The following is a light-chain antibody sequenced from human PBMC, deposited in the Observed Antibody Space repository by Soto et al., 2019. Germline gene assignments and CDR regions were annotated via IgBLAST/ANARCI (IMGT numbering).Light chain of an antibody. CDR1: QTISKY. Sequence: DIKMTQSPSSLSASVGDTVAITCRASQTISKYLNWYQQKPGKAPRLLIYAASSLLSGVPARFSGSGFGTDFTLTISSLLPEDFGTYYCQQTYTPPRTFGQGTKLEIK. CDR2: AAS. CDR3: QQTYTPPRT. J-gene: IGKJ1*01. V-gene: IGKV1-39*01.